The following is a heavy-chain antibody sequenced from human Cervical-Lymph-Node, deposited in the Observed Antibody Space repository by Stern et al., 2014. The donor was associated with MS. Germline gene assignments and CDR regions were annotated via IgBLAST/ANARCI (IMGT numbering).Heavy chain of an antibody. D-gene: IGHD3-16*02. CDR3: VKDISERHYYFDS. Sequence: EVQLVESGGGSVQPGRSLRLSCAASGFTFDDCAMHWVRQAPGKGLEWVSGISWNSNNIGYADSVRGRFTISRDNAKNSLYLQMNGLRPEDTALYYCVKDISERHYYFDSWGEGTQVTVSS. V-gene: IGHV3-9*01. CDR2: ISWNSNNI. CDR1: GFTFDDCA. J-gene: IGHJ4*02.